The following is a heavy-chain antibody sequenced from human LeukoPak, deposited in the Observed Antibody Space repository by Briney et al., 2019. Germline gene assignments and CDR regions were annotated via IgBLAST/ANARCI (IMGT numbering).Heavy chain of an antibody. J-gene: IGHJ3*02. CDR3: AKDLGDYDLYDAFDI. D-gene: IGHD4-17*01. CDR2: ISGSGGST. CDR1: GFTFSSYA. Sequence: PGGSLRLSCAASGFTFSSYAMSWVRQAPGKGLEWVSAISGSGGSTYYADSVKGRFTISRDNSKNTLYLQMNSPRAEDTAVYYCAKDLGDYDLYDAFDIWGQGTMVTVSS. V-gene: IGHV3-23*01.